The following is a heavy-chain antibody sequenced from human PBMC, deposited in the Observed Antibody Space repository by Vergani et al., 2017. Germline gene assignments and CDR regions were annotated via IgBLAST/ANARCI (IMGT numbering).Heavy chain of an antibody. CDR1: GGSISSSSYY. CDR3: AREGYGSWSPNWFDP. Sequence: QLQLQESGPGLVKPSETLSLTCTVSGGSISSSSYYWGWIRQPPGKGLEWIGSIYYSGSTYYNPSLKSRVTISVDTSKNQFSLQLSSVTAADTAVYYCAREGYGSWSPNWFDPWGQGTLVTVSS. D-gene: IGHD3-10*01. CDR2: IYYSGST. J-gene: IGHJ5*02. V-gene: IGHV4-39*07.